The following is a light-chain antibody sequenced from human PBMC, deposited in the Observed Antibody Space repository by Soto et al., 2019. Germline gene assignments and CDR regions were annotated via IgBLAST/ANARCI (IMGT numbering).Light chain of an antibody. Sequence: SYELTQPPSESVAPGETARINCGGNNIVTTSVHWSQQKAGQSPVLVVYDDSDRPPGIAERFAGSNSGNTATLTISRVEAGDEADYFCQVWDSSSDHFVFGTGTKVTV. V-gene: IGLV3-21*02. CDR2: DDS. CDR3: QVWDSSSDHFV. J-gene: IGLJ1*01. CDR1: NIVTTS.